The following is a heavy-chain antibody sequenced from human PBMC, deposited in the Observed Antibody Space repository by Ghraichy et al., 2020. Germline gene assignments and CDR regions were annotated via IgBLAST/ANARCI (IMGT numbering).Heavy chain of an antibody. CDR1: GGSISSGGYY. J-gene: IGHJ4*02. D-gene: IGHD3-22*01. CDR2: IYYSGST. CDR3: ARVVYYDSSGYSTSFDY. Sequence: SETLSLTCTVSGGSISSGGYYWSWIRQHPGKGLEWIGYIYYSGSTYYNPSLKSRVTISVDTSKNQFSLKLSSVTAADTAVYYCARVVYYDSSGYSTSFDYWGQGTLVTVSS. V-gene: IGHV4-31*03.